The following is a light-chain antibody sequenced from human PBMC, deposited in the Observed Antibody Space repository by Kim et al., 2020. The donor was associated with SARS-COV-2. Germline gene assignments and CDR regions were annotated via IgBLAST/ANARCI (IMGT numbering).Light chain of an antibody. CDR1: QSVGTY. J-gene: IGKJ5*01. CDR2: SAS. CDR3: QHTDSSLTVT. Sequence: SVGDSVTITCRASQSVGTYLNWYQHKPGKAPYLLIYSASTLQSGVPSRFSGGGSGTEFTLSISSLQREDCPTYYCQHTDSSLTVTFGQGTRLEIK. V-gene: IGKV1-39*01.